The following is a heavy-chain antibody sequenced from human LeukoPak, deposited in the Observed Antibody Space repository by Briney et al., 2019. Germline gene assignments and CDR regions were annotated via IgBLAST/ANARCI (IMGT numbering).Heavy chain of an antibody. J-gene: IGHJ4*02. CDR2: IHYSGST. Sequence: PSETLSLTCTVSGGSISSYYWSWIRQPPGKGLEWIGYIHYSGSTNYNPSLKSRVTISVDTSKNQFSLKLSSVTAADTAVYYCARSPYGDYFGFTFDYWGQGTLVTVSS. V-gene: IGHV4-59*01. CDR1: GGSISSYY. CDR3: ARSPYGDYFGFTFDY. D-gene: IGHD4-17*01.